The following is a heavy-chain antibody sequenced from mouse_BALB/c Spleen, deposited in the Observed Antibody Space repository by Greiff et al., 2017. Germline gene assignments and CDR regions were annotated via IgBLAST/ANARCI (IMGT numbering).Heavy chain of an antibody. CDR1: GFAFSSYD. Sequence: EVKVVESGGGLVKPGGSLKLSCAASGFAFSSYDMSWVRQTPEKRLEWVAYISSGGGSTYYPDTVKGRFTISRDNAKNTLYLQMSSLKSEDTAMYYCARHVDYAMDYWGQGTSVTVSS. CDR3: ARHVDYAMDY. CDR2: ISSGGGST. V-gene: IGHV5-12-1*01. J-gene: IGHJ4*01.